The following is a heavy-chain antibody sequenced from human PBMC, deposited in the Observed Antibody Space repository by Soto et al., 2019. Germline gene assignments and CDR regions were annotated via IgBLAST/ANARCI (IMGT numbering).Heavy chain of an antibody. V-gene: IGHV1-69*06. J-gene: IGHJ5*02. CDR1: GGTFSSYA. CDR3: AGVGVAMSTIRGNWFDP. Sequence: QVQLVQSGAEVKKPGSSVKVSCKASGGTFSSYAISWVRQAPGQGLEWMGGIIPIFGTANYAQKFQGRVTITADKSTCTAYRGRSSTKSEDTAGYYCAGVGVAMSTIRGNWFDPWGQGTLVTVSS. CDR2: IIPIFGTA. D-gene: IGHD2-15*01.